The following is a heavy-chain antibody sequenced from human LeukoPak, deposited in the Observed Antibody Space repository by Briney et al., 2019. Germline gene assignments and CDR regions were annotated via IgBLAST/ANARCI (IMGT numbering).Heavy chain of an antibody. Sequence: GGSLRLSCAASGFTFSDYHMSWIRQAPGKGLEWVSYISSSGGTISYADSVKGRFTISRDNAKDSVDLQLGSLRVEDTAVYYCARDFSGTTGPFDSWGRGTLVTVSS. J-gene: IGHJ4*02. CDR3: ARDFSGTTGPFDS. CDR1: GFTFSDYH. V-gene: IGHV3-11*04. CDR2: ISSSGGTI. D-gene: IGHD1-14*01.